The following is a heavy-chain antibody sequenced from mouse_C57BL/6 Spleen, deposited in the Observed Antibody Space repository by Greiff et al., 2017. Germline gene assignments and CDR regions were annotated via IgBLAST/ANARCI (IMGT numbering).Heavy chain of an antibody. CDR2: INPNNGGT. CDR1: GYTFTDYY. J-gene: IGHJ4*01. V-gene: IGHV1-26*01. Sequence: EVQLQQSGPELVKPGASVKISCKASGYTFTDYYMNWVKQSHGKSLEWIGDINPNNGGTSYNQKFKGKATLTVDKSSSTAYMALRSLTSEDSAVYYCARSFIYYGTLYAMDYWGQGTSVTVSS. CDR3: ARSFIYYGTLYAMDY. D-gene: IGHD2-1*01.